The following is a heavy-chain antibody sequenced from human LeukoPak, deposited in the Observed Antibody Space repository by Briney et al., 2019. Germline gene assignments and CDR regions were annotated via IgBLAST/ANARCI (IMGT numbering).Heavy chain of an antibody. Sequence: SLRLSCAASGFTFDDYAMHWVRQAPGKGLEWVSGISWNSGSIGYADSVKGRFTISRDNAKNSLYLQMNSLRAEDTALYYCAKDMGYSGYDVLDYWGQGTLVTVSS. D-gene: IGHD5-12*01. CDR1: GFTFDDYA. CDR3: AKDMGYSGYDVLDY. CDR2: ISWNSGSI. J-gene: IGHJ4*02. V-gene: IGHV3-9*01.